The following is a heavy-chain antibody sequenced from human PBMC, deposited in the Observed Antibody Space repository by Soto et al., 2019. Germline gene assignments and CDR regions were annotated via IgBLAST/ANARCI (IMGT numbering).Heavy chain of an antibody. Sequence: QVQLVQSGAEVKKPGASVKVSCKASGYTFTGYFMHWVRQAPGQGLEWMGWINPNSGGTNYAQKFQGWVTMTRDTSISTAYMELSRLRSDDTAVYYCASVASNYYDSSGYYFDYWGQGTLVTVSS. D-gene: IGHD3-22*01. V-gene: IGHV1-2*04. CDR1: GYTFTGYF. CDR3: ASVASNYYDSSGYYFDY. CDR2: INPNSGGT. J-gene: IGHJ4*02.